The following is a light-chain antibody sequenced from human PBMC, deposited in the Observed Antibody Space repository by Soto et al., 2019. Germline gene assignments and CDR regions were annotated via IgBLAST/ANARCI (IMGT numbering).Light chain of an antibody. J-gene: IGKJ1*01. CDR3: QHYNSYPWT. CDR2: HAS. CDR1: QTINNW. V-gene: IGKV1-5*01. Sequence: DIQMTQSPSTLSASIGDRVTITCRASQTINNWLAWYQQKPGKAPNLLIYHASNLETGVPSRFSGSAFGTEFTLTISSLXXDXXXXYYCQHYNSYPWTFGQGTKVEIK.